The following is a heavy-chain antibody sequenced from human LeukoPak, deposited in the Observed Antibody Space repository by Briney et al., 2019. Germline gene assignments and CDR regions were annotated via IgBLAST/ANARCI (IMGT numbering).Heavy chain of an antibody. V-gene: IGHV4-4*07. Sequence: SETLSLTCTVPGDSTSGYYWSWIRQPAEKGLEWIGRIYTSGSANYNPSLKSRVTMSLDTSKEQFSLQMSSVTAADTAIYYCARERSSGLALWGQGALVTVSS. D-gene: IGHD6-19*01. CDR3: ARERSSGLAL. CDR1: GDSTSGYY. CDR2: IYTSGSA. J-gene: IGHJ5*02.